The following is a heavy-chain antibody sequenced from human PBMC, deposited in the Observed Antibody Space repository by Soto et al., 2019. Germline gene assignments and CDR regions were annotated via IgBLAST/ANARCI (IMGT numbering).Heavy chain of an antibody. J-gene: IGHJ4*02. CDR3: ARESGYDSLYFDY. CDR1: GGSISSYC. Sequence: SETLCLTCTVAGGSISSYCWSWIRKPPGKGLEWIGYIYYSGSTNYNPSLKSRVTISVDTSKNQFSLKLSSVTAADTAVYYCARESGYDSLYFDYWGQGTLVTVSS. CDR2: IYYSGST. V-gene: IGHV4-59*01. D-gene: IGHD5-12*01.